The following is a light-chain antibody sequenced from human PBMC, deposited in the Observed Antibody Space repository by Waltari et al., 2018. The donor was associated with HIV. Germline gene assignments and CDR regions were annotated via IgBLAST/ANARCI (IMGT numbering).Light chain of an antibody. CDR3: QAQDNKSFYV. CDR2: ANN. V-gene: IGLV6-57*01. Sequence: NFILTQPHSVSESPGKTVTISCTRSSGNIASSYVQWYQQRPGSSPTTVIYANNQRPSGVPDRFSGSIDSSSNSASLTISGLRTEDEADYYCQAQDNKSFYVFGGVTYVTVL. J-gene: IGLJ1*01. CDR1: SGNIASSY.